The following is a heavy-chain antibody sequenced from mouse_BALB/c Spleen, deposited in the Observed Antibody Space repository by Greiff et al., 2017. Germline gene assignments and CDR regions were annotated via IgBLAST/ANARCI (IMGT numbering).Heavy chain of an antibody. Sequence: EVKLVESGPGLVKPSQSLSLTCSVTGYSITSGYYWNWIRQFPGNKLEWMGYISYDGSNNYNPSLKNRISITRDTSKNQFFLKLNSVTTEDTATYDCARGNSYYFDYWGQGTTLTVSS. CDR1: GYSITSGYY. J-gene: IGHJ2*01. CDR2: ISYDGSN. CDR3: ARGNSYYFDY. V-gene: IGHV3-6*02.